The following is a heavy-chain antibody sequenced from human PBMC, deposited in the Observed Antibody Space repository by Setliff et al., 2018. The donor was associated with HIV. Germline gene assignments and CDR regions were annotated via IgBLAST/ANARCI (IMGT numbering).Heavy chain of an antibody. V-gene: IGHV1-69*05. CDR2: IIPIFGTA. Sequence: ASVKVSCKASGGTFSSYVISWVRQAPGQGLEWMGGIIPIFGTANYAQKFQGRVTITTDESTSTVYMELSSLRSEDTAVYYCARGKGVRGVIITGGLDVWGKGTTVTVSS. CDR1: GGTFSSYV. CDR3: ARGKGVRGVIITGGLDV. D-gene: IGHD3-10*01. J-gene: IGHJ6*04.